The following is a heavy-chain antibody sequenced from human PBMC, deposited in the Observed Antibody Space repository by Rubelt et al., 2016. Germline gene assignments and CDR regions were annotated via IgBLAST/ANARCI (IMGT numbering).Heavy chain of an antibody. J-gene: IGHJ6*02. Sequence: QLQLQESGPGLVKPSETLSLTCTVSGGSISSSSYYWGWIRQPPGKGLEWIGSSYYSGSTYYNPSLKSRVTITVDTSKNQFSPDRGFVTPASTAVDSGARAIFVVVTKYYYGMDVWGQGTKVTVSS. D-gene: IGHD3-3*01. V-gene: IGHV4-39*07. CDR2: SYYSGST. CDR3: ARAIFVVVTKYYYGMDV. CDR1: GGSISSSSYY.